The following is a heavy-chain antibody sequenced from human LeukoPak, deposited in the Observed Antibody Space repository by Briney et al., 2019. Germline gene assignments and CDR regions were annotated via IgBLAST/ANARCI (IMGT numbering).Heavy chain of an antibody. CDR1: GGSISSSF. CDR2: VYHSGST. V-gene: IGHV4-59*01. D-gene: IGHD6-6*01. Sequence: DPSETLSLTCTVSGGSISSSFWSWIRQPPGRGLEWIGYVYHSGSTDYNPSLKSRVTLSVDTSKSQFSLKLGSVTAADTAVYYCARSFGSXIAARXXXXDLWGRGTLXSVSS. CDR3: ARSFGSXIAARXXXXDL. J-gene: IGHJ2*01.